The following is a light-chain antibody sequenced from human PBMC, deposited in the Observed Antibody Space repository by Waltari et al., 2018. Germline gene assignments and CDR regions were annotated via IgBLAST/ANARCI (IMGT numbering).Light chain of an antibody. V-gene: IGKV3-20*01. J-gene: IGKJ1*01. CDR2: GAS. Sequence: LVLTQSPGTLSLSPGERAPLSCRASQSVSRSLAWYQQKPGQAPKLLIYGASTRATGIPDRFTGSGSGTDFSLTISSLEPEDFAIYFCQHYVRLPATFGQGTKVEIK. CDR1: QSVSRS. CDR3: QHYVRLPAT.